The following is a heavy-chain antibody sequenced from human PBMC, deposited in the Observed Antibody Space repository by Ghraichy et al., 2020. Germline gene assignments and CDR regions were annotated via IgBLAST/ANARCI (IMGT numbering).Heavy chain of an antibody. CDR1: GGSISSSSDF. J-gene: IGHJ3*02. D-gene: IGHD3-10*01. V-gene: IGHV4-39*01. CDR3: ARPPSEYGSGRDAFDI. CDR2: VYHSAST. Sequence: SETLSLTCDVPGGSISSSSDFWAWIRQPPGKGLERIGTVYHSASTYYNPSLKSRVIISVETSRNQFSLTVKSVTAADTAVYYCARPPSEYGSGRDAFDIWGQGSMVTVSS.